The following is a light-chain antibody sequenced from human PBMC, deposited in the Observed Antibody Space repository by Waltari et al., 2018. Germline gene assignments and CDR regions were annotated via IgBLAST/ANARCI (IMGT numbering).Light chain of an antibody. J-gene: IGKJ2*01. CDR3: HQYNDGPPFN. Sequence: EIVMTQSPATLSVSPGERAIISCRASQSVTTNLAWYQQKPGQPPRLLTSGAATRATDIPARFSGSGSGTEFTLTITSLQSEDFAVYYCHQYNDGPPFNFGQGTKLEIK. CDR2: GAA. CDR1: QSVTTN. V-gene: IGKV3-15*01.